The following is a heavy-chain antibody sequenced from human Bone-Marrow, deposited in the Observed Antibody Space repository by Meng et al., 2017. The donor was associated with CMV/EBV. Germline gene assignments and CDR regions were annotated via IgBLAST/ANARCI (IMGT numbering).Heavy chain of an antibody. CDR2: IKQDGGEK. J-gene: IGHJ1*01. CDR3: SKNGGWLIEH. CDR1: GFTFGSYW. Sequence: GESLKISCAASGFTFGSYWMTWVRQASGKGLEWVANIKQDGGEKNYVDSVRGRFTISRDNAKNSLYLQMNSLRAEDTAVYYCSKNGGWLIEHWGQGTMVTVSS. D-gene: IGHD3-16*01. V-gene: IGHV3-7*01.